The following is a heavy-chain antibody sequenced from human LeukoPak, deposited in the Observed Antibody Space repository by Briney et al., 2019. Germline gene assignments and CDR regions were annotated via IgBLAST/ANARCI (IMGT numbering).Heavy chain of an antibody. CDR1: GFTFSNYA. V-gene: IGHV3-23*01. CDR2: ISGSGDTT. Sequence: GGSLRLSCAAPGFTFSNYAMSWVRQAPGKGLEWVSAISGSGDTTYYADSLKGRFPISRDNSKNTLYLQMNSLTAEDTAVYYCAKDLHCSSTSCYTGIFDYWGQGTLVTVSS. J-gene: IGHJ4*02. CDR3: AKDLHCSSTSCYTGIFDY. D-gene: IGHD2-2*02.